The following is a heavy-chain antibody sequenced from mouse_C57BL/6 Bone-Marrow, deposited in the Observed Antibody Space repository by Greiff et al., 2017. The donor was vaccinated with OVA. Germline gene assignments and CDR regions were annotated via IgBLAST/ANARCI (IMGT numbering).Heavy chain of an antibody. D-gene: IGHD1-1*01. CDR3: ARPYYYGSSEFAY. V-gene: IGHV1-19*01. Sequence: VQLQQSGPVLVKPGASVKMSCKASGYTFTDYYMNWVKQSHGKSLEWIGVINPYNGGTSYNQKFKGKATLTVDKSSSTAYMELNSLTSEDSAVYDRARPYYYGSSEFAYWGQGTLVTVSA. CDR2: INPYNGGT. J-gene: IGHJ3*01. CDR1: GYTFTDYY.